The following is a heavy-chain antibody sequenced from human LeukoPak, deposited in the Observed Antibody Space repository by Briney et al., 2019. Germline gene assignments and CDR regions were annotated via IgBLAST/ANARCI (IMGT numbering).Heavy chain of an antibody. D-gene: IGHD3-22*01. CDR1: GGTFSSYA. J-gene: IGHJ4*02. CDR2: IIPIFGTA. CDR3: ARAGSYYYDSSGYYY. Sequence: GSSVKVSCKASGGTFSSYAISWVRQAPGQGLEWKGRIIPIFGTANYAQKFQGGVTITTDESTSTAYMELSSLRSEDTAVYYCARAGSYYYDSSGYYYWGQGTLVTVSS. V-gene: IGHV1-69*05.